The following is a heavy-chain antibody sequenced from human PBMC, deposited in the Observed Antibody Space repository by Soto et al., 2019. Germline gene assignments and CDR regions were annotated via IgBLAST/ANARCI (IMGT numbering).Heavy chain of an antibody. CDR2: IYYSGST. J-gene: IGHJ6*02. CDR1: GGSISSRSYY. Sequence: QLQLQESGPGLVKPSETLSLTCTVSGGSISSRSYYWGWIRQPPGKGLEWIGSIYYSGSTYYNPSLKSRGTISVDASENQFSLKRSSVTAADTAVYYWARRRHYGDYGYYGMDVWGQGTTVTVSS. D-gene: IGHD4-17*01. CDR3: ARRRHYGDYGYYGMDV. V-gene: IGHV4-39*01.